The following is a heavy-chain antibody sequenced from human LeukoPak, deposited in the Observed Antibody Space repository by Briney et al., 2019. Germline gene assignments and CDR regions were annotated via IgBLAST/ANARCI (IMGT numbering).Heavy chain of an antibody. CDR2: IWYDGSNK. D-gene: IGHD6-6*01. Sequence: GGSLRLSCAASGFTFSSYGMHWVRQARGKGLEWVAVIWYDGSNKYYADSVKGRFTISRDNSKNTLYLQMNSLRAEDTAVYYCAKEGQLVRYGMDVWGQGTTVTVSS. J-gene: IGHJ6*02. CDR3: AKEGQLVRYGMDV. V-gene: IGHV3-33*06. CDR1: GFTFSSYG.